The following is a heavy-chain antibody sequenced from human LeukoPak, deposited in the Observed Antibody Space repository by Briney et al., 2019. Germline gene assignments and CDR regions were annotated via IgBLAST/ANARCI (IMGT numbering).Heavy chain of an antibody. CDR3: AKVGGPRGIPLWLLDY. Sequence: GGSLRLSCAASGFTFSSDAMSWVRQAPGKGLEWVSAISGSGGSTYYADSVKGRFTISRDNSKNTLYLQMNSLRAEDTAVYYCAKVGGPRGIPLWLLDYWGQGTLVTVSS. V-gene: IGHV3-23*01. CDR1: GFTFSSDA. J-gene: IGHJ4*02. CDR2: ISGSGGST. D-gene: IGHD5-18*01.